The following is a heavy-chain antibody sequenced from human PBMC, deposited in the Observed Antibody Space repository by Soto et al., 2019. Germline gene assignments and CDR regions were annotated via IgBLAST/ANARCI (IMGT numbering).Heavy chain of an antibody. CDR3: ARDLSYGSLSFDP. J-gene: IGHJ5*02. CDR1: GYTFRNYG. V-gene: IGHV3-33*01. Sequence: QVQLVESGGGVVQPGRSLRLSCVASGYTFRNYGMHWVRQAPGKGLEWAVAIWHDGSKKFYGDSVRGRFTISRDDSKNTLFLQMNSLRVEDTAVYYCARDLSYGSLSFDPWGQGALVTVSS. D-gene: IGHD3-10*01. CDR2: IWHDGSKK.